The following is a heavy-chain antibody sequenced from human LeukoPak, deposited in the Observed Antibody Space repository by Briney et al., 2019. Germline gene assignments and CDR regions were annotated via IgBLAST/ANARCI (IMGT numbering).Heavy chain of an antibody. CDR1: GYTFTDYY. V-gene: IGHV1-2*02. Sequence: ASVKVSRKASGYTFTDYYIHWMRQAPGQGPEWMGWIYPKSGGANSAQKFQGRVTLTRDTSISTAYMELSRLRSDDTAVYYCARDQEDIVVVPAARNDWFDPWGQGTLVTVSS. D-gene: IGHD2-2*01. J-gene: IGHJ5*02. CDR3: ARDQEDIVVVPAARNDWFDP. CDR2: IYPKSGGA.